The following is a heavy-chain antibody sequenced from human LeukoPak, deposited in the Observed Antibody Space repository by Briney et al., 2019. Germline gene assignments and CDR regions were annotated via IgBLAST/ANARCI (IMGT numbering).Heavy chain of an antibody. J-gene: IGHJ5*02. CDR1: GGSISSSSYY. Sequence: SETLSLTCTVSGGSISSSSYYWGWIRQPPGKGLEWIGSIYYSGSTYYNPSLKSRVTISVDTSKNQFSLKLSSVTAADTAVYYCARGSRRYYYDSSGFWFDPWGQGTLVTVSS. CDR3: ARGSRRYYYDSSGFWFDP. V-gene: IGHV4-39*07. CDR2: IYYSGST. D-gene: IGHD3-22*01.